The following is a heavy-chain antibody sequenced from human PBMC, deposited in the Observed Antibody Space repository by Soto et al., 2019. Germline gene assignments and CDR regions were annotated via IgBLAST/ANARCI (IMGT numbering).Heavy chain of an antibody. D-gene: IGHD2-8*01. J-gene: IGHJ4*02. CDR1: GYDFTRNW. CDR3: AKFRVGGYCTSDVCYHFDS. CDR2: IYAGDSET. V-gene: IGHV5-51*01. Sequence: GGSLRLSCKGSGYDFTRNWIGWVRQMPGKGLEWMGIIYAGDSETRYSPSFQGQVTISVDESISTAFLQWTSLEASDTAMYYCAKFRVGGYCTSDVCYHFDSWGQGTLVTVSS.